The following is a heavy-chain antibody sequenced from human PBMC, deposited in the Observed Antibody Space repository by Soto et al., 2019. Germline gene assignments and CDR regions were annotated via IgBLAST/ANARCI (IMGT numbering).Heavy chain of an antibody. CDR2: ISSSGGAP. J-gene: IGHJ4*02. CDR3: AKAYSGSYSAFDY. CDR1: GFTFSNYA. V-gene: IGHV3-23*01. Sequence: GGSLRLSCAASGFTFSNYAMSWVRQAPGKGLEWVSGISSSGGAPYYADSVKGRFTISRDNSKNTLYLQMNSLRAEDTALYYCAKAYSGSYSAFDYWGQGTLVTVSS. D-gene: IGHD1-26*01.